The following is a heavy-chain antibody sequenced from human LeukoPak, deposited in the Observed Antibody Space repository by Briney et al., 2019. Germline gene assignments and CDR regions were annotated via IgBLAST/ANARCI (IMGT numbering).Heavy chain of an antibody. V-gene: IGHV4-39*01. CDR3: ARNNWGSSWYYFDY. CDR1: GGSISSSSYY. D-gene: IGHD6-13*01. CDR2: IYYSGST. J-gene: IGHJ4*02. Sequence: SETLSLTCTVSGGSISSSSYYWGWIRQPPGKGLEWIGSIYYSGSTYYNPSLKSRVTISVDTSKNQFSLKLSSVTAADTAVYYCARNNWGSSWYYFDYWGQGTLVTVSS.